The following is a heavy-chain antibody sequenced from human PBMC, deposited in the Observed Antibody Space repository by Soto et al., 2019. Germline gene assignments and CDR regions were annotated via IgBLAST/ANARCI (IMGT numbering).Heavy chain of an antibody. CDR3: AASIFYYGMDV. Sequence: GESLKISCKGSGYAFTNYWIGWVHQMPGKGLEWMGIIYPGDSDTKYNPSFQGQVTISADKSITTTYLQWSSLKASDTAIHYCAASIFYYGMDVWGQGTTVTVSS. CDR1: GYAFTNYW. J-gene: IGHJ6*02. V-gene: IGHV5-51*07. CDR2: IYPGDSDT.